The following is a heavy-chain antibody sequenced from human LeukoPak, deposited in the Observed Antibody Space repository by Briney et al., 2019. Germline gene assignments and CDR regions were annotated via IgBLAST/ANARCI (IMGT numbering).Heavy chain of an antibody. V-gene: IGHV3-30*18. D-gene: IGHD3-10*02. Sequence: GGSLRLSCTAFGFTFSSYSLHWVRQAPGKGLEWVAIISYDGSNEYYADSVKGRFTISRDNSKNTLYLQMNSLRAEDTAVYYCAELGITMIGGVWGKGTTVTISS. CDR1: GFTFSSYS. CDR2: ISYDGSNE. CDR3: AELGITMIGGV. J-gene: IGHJ6*04.